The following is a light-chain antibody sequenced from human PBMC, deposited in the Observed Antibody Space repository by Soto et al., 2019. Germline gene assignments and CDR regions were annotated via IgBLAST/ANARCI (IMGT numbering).Light chain of an antibody. CDR3: CSYAGSSTYV. V-gene: IGLV2-23*01. CDR2: EGS. J-gene: IGLJ1*01. CDR1: SSDVGNYNL. Sequence: QSVLTQPASVSGSPGQSITISCTGTSSDVGNYNLVSWYQQHPGKAPKLMIYEGSKRPSGVSKRFSGSKSGNTASLTISILQAEDEADYYCCSYAGSSTYVFGTGTKATVL.